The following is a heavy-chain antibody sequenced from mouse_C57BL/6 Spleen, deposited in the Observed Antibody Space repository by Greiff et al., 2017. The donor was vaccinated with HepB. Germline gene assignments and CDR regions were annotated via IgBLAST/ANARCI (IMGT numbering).Heavy chain of an antibody. CDR1: GYTFTSYG. Sequence: VQLQQSGAELARPGASVKLSCKASGYTFTSYGISWVKQRTGQGLEWIGEIYPRSGNTYYNEKFKGKATLTADKSSSTAYMELRSLTSEDSAVYFCARFFTPVVATDWYFDVWGTGTTVTVSS. J-gene: IGHJ1*03. CDR3: ARFFTPVVATDWYFDV. V-gene: IGHV1-81*01. CDR2: IYPRSGNT. D-gene: IGHD1-1*01.